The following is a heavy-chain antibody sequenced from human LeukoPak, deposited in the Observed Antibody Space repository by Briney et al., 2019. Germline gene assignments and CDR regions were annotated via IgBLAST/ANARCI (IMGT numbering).Heavy chain of an antibody. Sequence: SETLSLTCAVYDGSFSGYYCSWIRQPPGKGLERIGEINHSGSTNYNPSLKSRVTISVDTSKNQFSLKLSSVPPATTPLYTFSRGEYSSLRGFDYWGQGTLVTVSS. V-gene: IGHV4-34*01. CDR1: DGSFSGYY. D-gene: IGHD6-6*01. J-gene: IGHJ4*02. CDR2: INHSGST. CDR3: SRGEYSSLRGFDY.